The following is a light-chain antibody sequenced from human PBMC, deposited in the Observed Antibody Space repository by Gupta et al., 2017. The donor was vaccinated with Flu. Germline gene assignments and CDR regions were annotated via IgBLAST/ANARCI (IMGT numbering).Light chain of an antibody. Sequence: QSALTQPASVSGSPGQSITISCTGTSRDVGNYNYVSWYQPHPGKAPKLMIYDVSNRPSGISNRFSGSKSGNTASLTISGLQAEDEADYYCSSYTISSSYLFGTGTKVSVL. V-gene: IGLV2-14*03. J-gene: IGLJ1*01. CDR3: SSYTISSSYL. CDR1: SRDVGNYNY. CDR2: DVS.